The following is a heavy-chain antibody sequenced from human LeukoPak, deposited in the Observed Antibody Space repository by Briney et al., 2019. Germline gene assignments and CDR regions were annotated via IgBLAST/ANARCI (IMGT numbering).Heavy chain of an antibody. D-gene: IGHD3-10*01. V-gene: IGHV4-39*01. CDR1: GGSISSSSYY. CDR3: ARLGITMVRGVHISNWFDP. CDR2: IYYSGST. J-gene: IGHJ5*02. Sequence: SETLSLTCTVSGGSISSSSYYWGWIRQPPGKGLEWIGSIYYSGSTYYNPSLKSRVTISVDTSKNQFSLKLSSVTAADTAVYYCARLGITMVRGVHISNWFDPWGQGTLVTVSS.